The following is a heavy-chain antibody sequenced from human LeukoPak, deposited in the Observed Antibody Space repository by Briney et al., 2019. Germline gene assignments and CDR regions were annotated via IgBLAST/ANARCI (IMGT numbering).Heavy chain of an antibody. Sequence: GGSLRLSCAASGFTFSSSTMTWVRQSPGKGLEWVSSISSSSTYIYYADSVKGRFTISRDNAKNSLYLQMNSLRAEDTAVFYCARDFLNAIDIWGQGTMVTVSS. D-gene: IGHD2/OR15-2a*01. J-gene: IGHJ3*02. CDR1: GFTFSSST. CDR2: ISSSSTYI. V-gene: IGHV3-21*01. CDR3: ARDFLNAIDI.